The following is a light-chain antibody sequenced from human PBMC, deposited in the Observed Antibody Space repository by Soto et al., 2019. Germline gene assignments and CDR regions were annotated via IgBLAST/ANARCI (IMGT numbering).Light chain of an antibody. CDR2: DAS. CDR1: QRVSSSY. CDR3: QQYGSSPST. J-gene: IGKJ1*01. V-gene: IGKV3-20*01. Sequence: ESVLTQSPGTLSLSPGERATLSCRASQRVSSSYLAWYQQRPGQAPRLLIYDASSRATGIPDRFSGSGSGTDFTLTISRLEPEDFAVYSCQQYGSSPSTFGQGTKVEIK.